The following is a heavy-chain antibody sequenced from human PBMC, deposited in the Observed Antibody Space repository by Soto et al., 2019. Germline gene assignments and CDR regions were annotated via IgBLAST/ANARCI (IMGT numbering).Heavy chain of an antibody. V-gene: IGHV4-39*01. CDR2: ISYSGTT. CDR3: AKRVGQLAPFDS. CDR1: GGSISTRPYY. J-gene: IGHJ4*02. Sequence: QLQLQESGPGLVKPSETLSLTCTVSGGSISTRPYYWGWIRQPPGKGLEWIGTISYSGTTYYNPSLKRRLIISVDTSKNQFSLRLSSVTAADTAVYYCAKRVGQLAPFDSWGQGTLVTVSS. D-gene: IGHD6-6*01.